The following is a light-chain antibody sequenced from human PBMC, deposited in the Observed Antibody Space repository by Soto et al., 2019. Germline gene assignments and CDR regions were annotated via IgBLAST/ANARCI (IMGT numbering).Light chain of an antibody. V-gene: IGLV2-14*01. CDR1: SSDVGGYNY. Sequence: QSALTQPASVSGSPGQSITISCTGTSSDVGGYNYVSWYQHHPGKAPKLMLYEVSKRPSGVSNRFSGSKSGNTASLTISGLQAEDEADYYCTSYIRSSTLDYVFGTGTKVTVL. CDR3: TSYIRSSTLDYV. J-gene: IGLJ1*01. CDR2: EVS.